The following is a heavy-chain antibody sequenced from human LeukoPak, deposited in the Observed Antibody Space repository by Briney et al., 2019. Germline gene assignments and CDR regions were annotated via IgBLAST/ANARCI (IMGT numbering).Heavy chain of an antibody. CDR3: ARGPPWLHLYMDV. CDR1: GGSISSYY. J-gene: IGHJ6*03. Sequence: SETLSLTCSVSGGSISSYYWSWIRQPPGKGLEWIGYIYYSGSTNYNPSLKSRVTISVDTSKNQFSLKLSSVTAADTAVYYCARGPPWLHLYMDVWGKGTTVTVSS. D-gene: IGHD5-12*01. CDR2: IYYSGST. V-gene: IGHV4-59*12.